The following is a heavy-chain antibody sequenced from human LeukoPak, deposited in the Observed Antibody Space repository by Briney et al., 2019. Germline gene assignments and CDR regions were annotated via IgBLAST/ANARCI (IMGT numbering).Heavy chain of an antibody. V-gene: IGHV3-21*01. CDR1: GFTFSSYA. D-gene: IGHD1-1*01. Sequence: GGSLRLSCAASGFTFSSYAMSWVRQAPGKGLEWVSSISSSSSYIYYADSVKGRSTISRDNAKNSLYLQMNSLRAEDTAVYYCARDARNDGYFDYWGQGTLVTVSS. CDR3: ARDARNDGYFDY. CDR2: ISSSSSYI. J-gene: IGHJ4*02.